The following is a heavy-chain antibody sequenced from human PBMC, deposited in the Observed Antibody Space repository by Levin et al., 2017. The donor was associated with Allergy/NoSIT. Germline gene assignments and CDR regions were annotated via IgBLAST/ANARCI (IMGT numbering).Heavy chain of an antibody. J-gene: IGHJ3*02. V-gene: IGHV3-48*01. Sequence: AGGSLRLSCAASGFTFSSYSMNWVRQAPGKGLEWVSYISSSSNTIYYADSVKGRFTISRDNAKNSLYLQMNSLRAEDTAIYYCARDRALIAVSGTDAFDIWGLGTMVTVSS. CDR3: ARDRALIAVSGTDAFDI. CDR1: GFTFSSYS. CDR2: ISSSSNTI. D-gene: IGHD6-19*01.